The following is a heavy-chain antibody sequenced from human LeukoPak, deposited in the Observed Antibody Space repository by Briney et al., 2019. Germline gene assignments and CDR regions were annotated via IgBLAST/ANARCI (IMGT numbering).Heavy chain of an antibody. CDR3: ARRAGDFKTLLPCDY. D-gene: IGHD2-21*02. Sequence: PGTSLRLSCAASGFTFSTYSIHWVRQAPGKGLEWVAAISYDGSSILYADSVRGRFTISRDNSKDTLYLQMTSLRVEDTAAYYCARRAGDFKTLLPCDYWDQGTLVTVSS. CDR2: ISYDGSSI. J-gene: IGHJ4*02. CDR1: GFTFSTYS. V-gene: IGHV3-30-3*01.